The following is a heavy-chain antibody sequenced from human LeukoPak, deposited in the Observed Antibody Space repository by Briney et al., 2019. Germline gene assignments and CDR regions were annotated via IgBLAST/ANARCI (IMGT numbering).Heavy chain of an antibody. CDR2: ISGSGGST. Sequence: LSGGSLRLSCAASGFTFSSYAMSWVRQAPGKGLEWVSAISGSGGSTYYADSVKGRFTISRDNSKNTLYLQMNSLRAEDTAVYYCAKAPISVAAPYGMDVWGQGTTVTVSS. D-gene: IGHD6-25*01. V-gene: IGHV3-23*01. CDR1: GFTFSSYA. J-gene: IGHJ6*02. CDR3: AKAPISVAAPYGMDV.